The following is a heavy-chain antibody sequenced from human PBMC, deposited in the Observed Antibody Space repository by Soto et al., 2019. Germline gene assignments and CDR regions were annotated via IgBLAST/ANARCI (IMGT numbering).Heavy chain of an antibody. CDR1: GFIFSDHC. CDR3: ATAKGSRWTDPAFDI. V-gene: IGHV3-72*01. D-gene: IGHD6-13*01. J-gene: IGHJ3*02. CDR2: TRNKANGYTT. Sequence: GGSLRLSCAASGFIFSDHCMDWVRQAPGKGLEWVGRTRNKANGYTTEYAASVKGRFTISRDDSQQSLYLQMNSLKTEDTDVYYCATAKGSRWTDPAFDIWGQGTMVTVSS.